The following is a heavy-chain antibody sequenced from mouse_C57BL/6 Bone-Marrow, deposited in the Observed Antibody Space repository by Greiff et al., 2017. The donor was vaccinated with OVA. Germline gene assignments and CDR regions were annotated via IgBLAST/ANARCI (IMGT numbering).Heavy chain of an antibody. J-gene: IGHJ2*01. Sequence: VMLVESGAELVKPGASVKISCKASGYAFSSYWMNWVKQRPGKGLEWIGQIYPGDGDTNYNGKFKGKATLTADKSSSTAYMQLSSLTSEDSAVYFCARLGDWAITTVRYFDYWGQGTTLTVSS. CDR1: GYAFSSYW. CDR2: IYPGDGDT. CDR3: ARLGDWAITTVRYFDY. V-gene: IGHV1-80*01. D-gene: IGHD1-1*01.